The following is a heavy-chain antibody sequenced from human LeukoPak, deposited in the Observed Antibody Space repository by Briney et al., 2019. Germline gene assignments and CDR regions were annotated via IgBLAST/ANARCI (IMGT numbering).Heavy chain of an antibody. CDR3: ASGYYYDSSPDI. CDR2: INSDGSST. V-gene: IGHV3-74*01. D-gene: IGHD3-22*01. Sequence: PGGSLRLSCAASGFTFSSYWMHWVRQAPGEGLVWVSRINSDGSSTSYADSVKGRFTISRDNAKNTLYLQMNSLRAEDTAVYYCASGYYYDSSPDIWGQGTMVTVSS. CDR1: GFTFSSYW. J-gene: IGHJ3*02.